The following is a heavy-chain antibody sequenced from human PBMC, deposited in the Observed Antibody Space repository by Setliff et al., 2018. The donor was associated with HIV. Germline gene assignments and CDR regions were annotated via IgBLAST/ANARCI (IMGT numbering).Heavy chain of an antibody. D-gene: IGHD3-22*01. CDR3: AKEPTYYYDSSGPHDAFDI. V-gene: IGHV3-23*01. CDR1: GFTFSSYA. Sequence: LRLSCAASGFTFSSYAMSWVRQAPGKGLEWVSAISGSGGSTYYADSVKGRFTISRDNSKNTLYLQMNSLRAEDTAVYYCAKEPTYYYDSSGPHDAFDIWGQGTMVTVSS. J-gene: IGHJ3*02. CDR2: ISGSGGST.